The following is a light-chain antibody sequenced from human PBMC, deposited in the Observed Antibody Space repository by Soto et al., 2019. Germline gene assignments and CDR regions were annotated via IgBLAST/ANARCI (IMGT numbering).Light chain of an antibody. Sequence: DIVMTQSPDPLAVSLGERATMNCKCSRSVLYKSNNKNHLAWYQQKPGKAPKLLIYKASSLESGVPSRFSGSGSGTEFTLTISSLQPDDFATYYCQEYKSYTWTFGQGTKVDIK. CDR2: KAS. CDR1: RSVLYKSNNKNH. J-gene: IGKJ1*01. CDR3: QEYKSYTWT. V-gene: IGKV1-5*03.